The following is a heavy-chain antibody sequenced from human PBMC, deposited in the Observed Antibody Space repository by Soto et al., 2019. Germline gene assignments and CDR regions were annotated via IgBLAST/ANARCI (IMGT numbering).Heavy chain of an antibody. CDR1: GFIFTSYG. CDR3: ARRTRYQAGGYYHYYMGV. V-gene: IGHV1-18*01. CDR2: ISAYNGDT. D-gene: IGHD2-2*01. J-gene: IGHJ6*02. Sequence: QVQLVQSGAEVKKPGASVKVSCKASGFIFTSYGISWVRQAPGQGLEWMGWISAYNGDTIYPQKFQGRIILTTDASTNTAYMELGNLRSDDTAVYYCARRTRYQAGGYYHYYMGVWGQGTTVTVSS.